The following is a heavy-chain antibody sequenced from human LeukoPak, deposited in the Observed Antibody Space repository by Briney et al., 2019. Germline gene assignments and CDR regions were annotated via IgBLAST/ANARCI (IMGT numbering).Heavy chain of an antibody. CDR1: GGTFSSYA. Sequence: ASVKVSCKASGGTFSSYAISWVRQAPGRGLEWMGGIIPIFGTANYAQKFQGRVTITTDESTSTAYMELSSLRSEDTAVYYCARSGLFFDPWGQGTLVTVSS. CDR2: IIPIFGTA. V-gene: IGHV1-69*05. D-gene: IGHD2-21*01. J-gene: IGHJ5*02. CDR3: ARSGLFFDP.